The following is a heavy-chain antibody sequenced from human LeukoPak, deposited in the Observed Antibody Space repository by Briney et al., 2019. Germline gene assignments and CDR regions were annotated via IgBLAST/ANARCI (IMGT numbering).Heavy chain of an antibody. V-gene: IGHV3-30-3*01. J-gene: IGHJ4*02. CDR3: ARANYDFWSGYH. D-gene: IGHD3-3*01. CDR2: ISYDGSNK. CDR1: GFTFSSYA. Sequence: GRSLRLSCAASGFTFSSYAMHWVRRAPGKGLEWVAVISYDGSNKYYADSVKGRFTISRDNSKNTLYLQMNSLRAEDTAVYYCARANYDFWSGYHWGQGTLVTVSS.